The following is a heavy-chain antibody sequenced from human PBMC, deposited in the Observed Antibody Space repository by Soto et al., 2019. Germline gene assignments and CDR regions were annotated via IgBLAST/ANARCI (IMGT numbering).Heavy chain of an antibody. V-gene: IGHV3-53*01. J-gene: IGHJ6*02. CDR1: GFTVSSNY. CDR3: ARDHRYSSSSYYYYGMDV. CDR2: IYSGGST. Sequence: GGSLRLSCAASGFTVSSNYMSWVRQAPGKGLGWVSVIYSGGSTYYADSVKGRFTISRDNSKNTLYLQMNSLRAEDTAVYYCARDHRYSSSSYYYYGMDVWGQGTTVTVSS. D-gene: IGHD6-6*01.